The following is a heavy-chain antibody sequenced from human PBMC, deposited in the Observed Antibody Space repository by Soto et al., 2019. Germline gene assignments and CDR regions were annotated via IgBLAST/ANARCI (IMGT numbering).Heavy chain of an antibody. J-gene: IGHJ4*02. CDR1: GGSISSYY. CDR3: ARRDGYCFDY. CDR2: IYYSGST. V-gene: IGHV4-59*08. Sequence: QVQLQESGPGLVKPSETLSLTCTVSGGSISSYYWSWIRQPPGKGLEWIGYIYYSGSTNYNPSLMSRVTISVATSKTQLSLNLSSVTAADTAVYYCARRDGYCFDYWGQGTLVTVSS.